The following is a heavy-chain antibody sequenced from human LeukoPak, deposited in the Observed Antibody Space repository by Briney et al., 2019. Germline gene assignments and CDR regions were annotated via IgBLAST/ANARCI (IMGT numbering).Heavy chain of an antibody. CDR1: GDIFSNSG. CDR3: ARYALGSSYFDY. D-gene: IGHD6-6*01. J-gene: IGHJ4*02. Sequence: GSSVKVSCKASGDIFSNSGITWVRQAPGQGLEWMGGIIPIFGSANYAQKFQGRITVTADEYTSTGYMELSSLRSEDTAVYFCARYALGSSYFDYWGQGTLVTVSS. CDR2: IIPIFGSA. V-gene: IGHV1-69*01.